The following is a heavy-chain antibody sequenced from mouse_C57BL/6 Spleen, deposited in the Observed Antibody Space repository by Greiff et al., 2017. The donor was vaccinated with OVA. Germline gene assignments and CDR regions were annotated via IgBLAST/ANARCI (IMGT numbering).Heavy chain of an antibody. CDR1: GYTFTSYW. D-gene: IGHD2-2*01. J-gene: IGHJ2*01. CDR2: IYPGSGST. V-gene: IGHV1-55*01. Sequence: VQLQQPGAELVKPGASVKMSCKASGYTFTSYWITWVKQRPGQGLEWIGDIYPGSGSTNYNEKFKSTATLTVDTSSSTAYMQLSSLTSEDSAVYYCGRKGYGYEGGVGYWGQGTTLTVSS. CDR3: GRKGYGYEGGVGY.